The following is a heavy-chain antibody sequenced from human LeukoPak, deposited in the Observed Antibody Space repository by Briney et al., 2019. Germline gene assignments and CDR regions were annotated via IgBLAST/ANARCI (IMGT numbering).Heavy chain of an antibody. CDR2: IYRGGST. Sequence: GGSLRLSCAASGVTVSSNYMSWVRQAPGKGLEWGSVIYRGGSTYYADSVKGRFTISRDNSKHTLYLQINSLRAEETAVYYCPRGGLGGRGRFDYWGQGTLVTVSS. D-gene: IGHD3/OR15-3a*01. J-gene: IGHJ4*02. CDR3: PRGGLGGRGRFDY. V-gene: IGHV3-66*01. CDR1: GVTVSSNY.